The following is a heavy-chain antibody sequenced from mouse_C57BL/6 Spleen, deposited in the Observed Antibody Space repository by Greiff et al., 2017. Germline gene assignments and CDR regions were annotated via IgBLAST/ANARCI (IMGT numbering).Heavy chain of an antibody. D-gene: IGHD3-2*02. CDR2: INPSTGGT. V-gene: IGHV1-42*01. CDR3: AGLTAQGQAY. Sequence: ESGPELVKPGASVKISCKASGYSFTGYYMNWVKQSPEKSLEWIGEINPSTGGTTYNQKFKAKATLTVDKSSSTAYMQLKSLTSEDSAVFYCAGLTAQGQAYWGQGTLVTVSA. J-gene: IGHJ3*01. CDR1: GYSFTGYY.